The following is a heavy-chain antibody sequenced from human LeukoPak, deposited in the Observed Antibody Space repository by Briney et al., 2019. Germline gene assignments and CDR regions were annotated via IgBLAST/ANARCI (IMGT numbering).Heavy chain of an antibody. V-gene: IGHV3-73*01. CDR3: TRRGYSSGWYEDY. CDR1: GFTFSGSA. CDR2: IRSKANSYAT. J-gene: IGHJ4*02. Sequence: QPGGSLRLSCAAPGFTFSGSAMHWVRQASGKGLEWVGRIRSKANSYATAYAASVKGRFTISRDDSKNTAYLQMNSLKTEDTAVYYCTRRGYSSGWYEDYWGQGTLVTVSS. D-gene: IGHD6-19*01.